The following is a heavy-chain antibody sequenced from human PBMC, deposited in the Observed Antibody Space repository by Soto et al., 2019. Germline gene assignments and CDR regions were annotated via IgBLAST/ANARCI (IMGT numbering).Heavy chain of an antibody. D-gene: IGHD3-22*01. CDR2: ISAYNGNT. J-gene: IGHJ3*02. CDR3: ARTRNYYDSSGGAFAI. CDR1: GYTFTSYG. V-gene: IGHV1-18*04. Sequence: QVQLVQSGAEVKKPGASVKVSCKASGYTFTSYGIIWGRQAPGQGLEWMGWISAYNGNTNYAQKLQGRVTMTTDTSTSTADMELRSLRSDDTAVYYCARTRNYYDSSGGAFAIWGQGTMVTVSS.